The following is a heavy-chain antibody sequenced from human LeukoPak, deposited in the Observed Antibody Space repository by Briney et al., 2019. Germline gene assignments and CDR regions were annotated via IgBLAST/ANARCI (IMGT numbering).Heavy chain of an antibody. Sequence: GASVKVSXKASGGTFSSYAISWVRQAPGQGLEWMGRIIPIFGTANYAQKFQGRVTITTDESTSTAYMELSSLRSEDTAVYYCARGYSRNPYYFDYWGQGTLVTVSS. CDR3: ARGYSRNPYYFDY. D-gene: IGHD4-11*01. V-gene: IGHV1-69*05. CDR1: GGTFSSYA. CDR2: IIPIFGTA. J-gene: IGHJ4*02.